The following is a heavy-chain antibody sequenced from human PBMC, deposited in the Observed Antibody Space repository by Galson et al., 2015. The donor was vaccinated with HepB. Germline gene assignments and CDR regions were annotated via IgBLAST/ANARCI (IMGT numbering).Heavy chain of an antibody. CDR3: ARGSGYYDSSGYGSTYAMDV. CDR2: ISVYNT. J-gene: IGHJ6*02. D-gene: IGHD3-22*01. CDR1: GYRFQSYG. V-gene: IGHV1-18*01. Sequence: SVKVSCKASGYRFQSYGITWVRQAPGQGLEWLGWISVYNTNYAQKIQGRVTMTTDTPTSTVNMELRSLRSDDTAIYYCARGSGYYDSSGYGSTYAMDVWGQGTTVTVSS.